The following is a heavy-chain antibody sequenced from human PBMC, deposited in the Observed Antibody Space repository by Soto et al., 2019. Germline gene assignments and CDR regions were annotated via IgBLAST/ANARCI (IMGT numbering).Heavy chain of an antibody. J-gene: IGHJ6*01. CDR3: ARDSHKQQWLVPRYYYGMDV. CDR1: VFTFSSYG. CDR2: IWYDGSNK. V-gene: IGHV3-33*01. D-gene: IGHD6-19*01. Sequence: PWGSLRLSCASSVFTFSSYGMPWVRQAPGKGPESVAVIWYDGSNKYYADSVKGRFTISRDNSKNTLYLQMNSLRAEDTAVYYCARDSHKQQWLVPRYYYGMDVWGQGTTVTVSS.